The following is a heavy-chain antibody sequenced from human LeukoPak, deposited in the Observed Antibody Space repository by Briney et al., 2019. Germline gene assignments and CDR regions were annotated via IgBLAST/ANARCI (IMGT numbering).Heavy chain of an antibody. V-gene: IGHV3-30-3*01. Sequence: AGSLRRYPAGYAFTVAYFPWQRVPHAPGKRLVWVAFLSSGGTTEHHRDSVQGRFNLSSDNSKKTLYLEMNSLGAEDTAVYYWAMGTYFDGVDVWGQGTRVSVFS. CDR2: LSSGGTTE. J-gene: IGHJ6*02. CDR3: AMGTYFDGVDV. CDR1: AFTVAYFP. D-gene: IGHD7-27*01.